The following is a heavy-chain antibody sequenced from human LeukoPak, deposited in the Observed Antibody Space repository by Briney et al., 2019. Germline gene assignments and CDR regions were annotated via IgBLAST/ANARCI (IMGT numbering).Heavy chain of an antibody. CDR2: ISSSGHTI. Sequence: GSLRLSCAASGFTFSDYYMTWIRQAPGKGLEWVSYISSSGHTIYYADSVKGRFTISRDNAKNSLYLQMNSLRVEDTAVYYCASWPVGWYGEDSWGQGTLVTVSS. CDR1: GFTFSDYY. V-gene: IGHV3-11*01. CDR3: ASWPVGWYGEDS. J-gene: IGHJ4*02. D-gene: IGHD6-19*01.